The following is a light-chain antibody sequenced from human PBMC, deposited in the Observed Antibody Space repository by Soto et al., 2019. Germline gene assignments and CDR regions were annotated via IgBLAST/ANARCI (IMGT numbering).Light chain of an antibody. CDR2: DAS. CDR1: QDISNY. Sequence: DIQMTPSPSSLSASVGDRVTITCQASQDISNYLNWYQQKPGKAPKLLIYDASNLETGVPSRFSGSESGTEFTLTISSLQPDDFATYYCQQYNTYPLTFGGGTKVDIK. CDR3: QQYNTYPLT. J-gene: IGKJ4*01. V-gene: IGKV1-33*01.